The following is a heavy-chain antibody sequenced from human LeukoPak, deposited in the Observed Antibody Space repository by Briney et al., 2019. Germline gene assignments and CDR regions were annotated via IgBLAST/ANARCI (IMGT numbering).Heavy chain of an antibody. CDR1: GYNFPSYR. D-gene: IGHD2/OR15-2a*01. V-gene: IGHV5-51*01. Sequence: GESLKISCKGSGYNFPSYRIGWVRQMPGKGLEWMGIIYPRDSDTRYSPSFQGHVTISVDKSINTAFLQWSSLKASDSAMYYCARNRGAAVSDLARWGQGTQVTVSS. CDR3: ARNRGAAVSDLAR. CDR2: IYPRDSDT. J-gene: IGHJ4*02.